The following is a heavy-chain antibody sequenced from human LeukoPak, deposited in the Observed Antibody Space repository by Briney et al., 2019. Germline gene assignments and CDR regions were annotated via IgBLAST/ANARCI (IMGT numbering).Heavy chain of an antibody. V-gene: IGHV3-30-3*01. CDR2: ISYDGSNK. CDR1: GFTFSSYA. D-gene: IGHD4-17*01. J-gene: IGHJ4*01. CDR3: ARRTTVTKKFDY. Sequence: GGSLRLSCAASGFTFSSYAMHWVRQAPGKGLEWVAVISYDGSNKYYADSVKGRFTISRDNSKNTLYLQMNSLRAEDTAVYYCARRTTVTKKFDYWGQEPWSPSPQ.